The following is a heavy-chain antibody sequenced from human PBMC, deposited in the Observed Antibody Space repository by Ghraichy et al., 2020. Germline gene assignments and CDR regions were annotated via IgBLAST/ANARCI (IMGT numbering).Heavy chain of an antibody. J-gene: IGHJ3*02. CDR2: LSGSGGST. CDR3: AKPAYCGGDCYFSAYDI. D-gene: IGHD2-21*02. V-gene: IGHV3-23*01. CDR1: GFTFSSYA. Sequence: GGSLRLSCTASGFTFSSYAMSWVRHAPGKALEWVSALSGSGGSTYYADSVKGRFTISRDNSKNTLYLQMNSLRAEDTAVYYCAKPAYCGGDCYFSAYDIWGQGTMVTVSS.